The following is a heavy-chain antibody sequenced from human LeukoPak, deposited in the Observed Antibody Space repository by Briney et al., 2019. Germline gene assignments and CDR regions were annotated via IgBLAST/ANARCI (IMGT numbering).Heavy chain of an antibody. Sequence: PGGSLRLSCAASGFTFSSYSMNWVRQAPGKGLEWVSSISSSSSYIYYADSVKGRFTISRDNAKNSLYLQMNSLRAEDTAVYYCARDFLMADYYHYGMDVWGRGTTVTVSS. CDR1: GFTFSSYS. V-gene: IGHV3-21*01. D-gene: IGHD2-8*01. CDR2: ISSSSSYI. J-gene: IGHJ6*02. CDR3: ARDFLMADYYHYGMDV.